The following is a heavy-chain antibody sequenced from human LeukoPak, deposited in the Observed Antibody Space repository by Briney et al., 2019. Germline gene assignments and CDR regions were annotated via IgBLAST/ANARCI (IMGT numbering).Heavy chain of an antibody. V-gene: IGHV5-51*01. CDR1: GYSFTSYW. Sequence: GESLEISCKGSGYSFTSYWIGWVRQMPGKGLEWMGIIYPGDSDTRYSPSFQGQVTISADKSISTAYLQWSGLKASDTAMYYCARNSGSPFSPFDYWGQGTLVTVSS. J-gene: IGHJ4*02. CDR2: IYPGDSDT. D-gene: IGHD1-26*01. CDR3: ARNSGSPFSPFDY.